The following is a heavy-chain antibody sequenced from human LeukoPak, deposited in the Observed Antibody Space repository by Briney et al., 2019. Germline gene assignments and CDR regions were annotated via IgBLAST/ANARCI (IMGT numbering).Heavy chain of an antibody. CDR1: GFTFSTYT. Sequence: GGSLRLSCAASGFTFSTYTMNWVRQAPGKGLEWVSSISSSSALIKYADSLEGRFTISRDNAKNSLYLQMSSLRAEDTAVYYYAREINVDYWGQGTLVTVSS. CDR2: ISSSSALI. V-gene: IGHV3-21*01. J-gene: IGHJ4*02. CDR3: AREINVDY.